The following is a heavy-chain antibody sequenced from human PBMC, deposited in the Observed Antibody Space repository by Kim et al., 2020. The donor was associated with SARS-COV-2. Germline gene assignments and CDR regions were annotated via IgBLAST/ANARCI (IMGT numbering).Heavy chain of an antibody. CDR2: IYYSGST. D-gene: IGHD6-19*01. J-gene: IGHJ4*02. CDR3: ASGDEVAAFFDY. CDR1: GGSISSYY. V-gene: IGHV4-59*13. Sequence: SETLSLTCTVSGGSISSYYWSWIRQPPGKGLEWIGFIYYSGSTNYNPSLKSRVTITVDTSKNQFSLKLSSVTAADAAVYYCASGDEVAAFFDYWGQGTLVTVSS.